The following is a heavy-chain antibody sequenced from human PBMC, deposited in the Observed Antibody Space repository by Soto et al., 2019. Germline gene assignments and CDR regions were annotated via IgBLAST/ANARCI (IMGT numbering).Heavy chain of an antibody. V-gene: IGHV3-7*03. D-gene: IGHD3-16*01. CDR3: ARDLFEAARRGEYAFDI. CDR1: AFTFSSYW. CDR2: IKQDGSEK. Sequence: EVRLVESGGGLVQPGGSLRLSCAASAFTFSSYWMSWVRQAPGKGLEWVANIKQDGSEKYYVDSVKGRFTISRDNAKNSLYLKMNSLRAEDTAVYYCARDLFEAARRGEYAFDIWGQGTMVTVSS. J-gene: IGHJ3*02.